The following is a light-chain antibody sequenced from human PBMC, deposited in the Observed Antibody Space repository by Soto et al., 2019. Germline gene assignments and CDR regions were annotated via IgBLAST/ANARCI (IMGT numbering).Light chain of an antibody. J-gene: IGKJ3*01. V-gene: IGKV3-20*01. Sequence: EIVLTQSPGTLSLSPGERATLSCRASQSVSSSYLAWYQQKPGQAPRLLIYGASSRATGIPDRFSGSSSGTDFTLTISRLEPEDFGVYYGQQYGSSPVFTFGPGTKVDIK. CDR1: QSVSSSY. CDR3: QQYGSSPVFT. CDR2: GAS.